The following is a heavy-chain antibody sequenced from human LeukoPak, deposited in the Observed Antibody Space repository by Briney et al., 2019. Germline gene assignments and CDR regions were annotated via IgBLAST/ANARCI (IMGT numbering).Heavy chain of an antibody. D-gene: IGHD3-22*01. CDR1: GFTFSSYG. J-gene: IGHJ3*02. Sequence: GGSLRLSCAASGFTFSSYGMNWVRQAPGKGLEWVSGISGSGGRTYYADSVKGRFTISRDNSKNTLYLQMNSLRAEDTAVYYCARDGSVTMIVEGAFDIWGQGTMVTVSS. CDR2: ISGSGGRT. CDR3: ARDGSVTMIVEGAFDI. V-gene: IGHV3-23*01.